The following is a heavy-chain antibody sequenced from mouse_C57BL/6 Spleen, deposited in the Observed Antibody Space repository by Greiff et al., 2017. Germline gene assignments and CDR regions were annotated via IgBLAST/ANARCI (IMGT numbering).Heavy chain of an antibody. J-gene: IGHJ4*01. D-gene: IGHD2-1*01. CDR1: GYTFTSYW. V-gene: IGHV1-59*01. CDR3: ASGYGNFAMDY. Sequence: QVQLQQPGAELVRPGTSVKLSCKASGYTFTSYWMHWVKQRPGQGLEWIGVIDPSDSYTNYNQKFKGKATLTVDTSSSTAYMQLSSLTSEDSAVYYCASGYGNFAMDYWGQGTSVTVSS. CDR2: IDPSDSYT.